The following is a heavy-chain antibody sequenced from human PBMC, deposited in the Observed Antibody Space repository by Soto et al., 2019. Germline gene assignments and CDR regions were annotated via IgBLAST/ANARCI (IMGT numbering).Heavy chain of an antibody. D-gene: IGHD3-22*01. CDR3: ARNGDSSDYRGWFDP. J-gene: IGHJ5*02. V-gene: IGHV3-66*01. CDR1: GFTVSSNY. CDR2: IYSGGTT. Sequence: EVQLVESGGGLVQPGGSLRLSCAASGFTVSSNYMNWVRQAPGKGLEWVSVIYSGGTTYYADSVKGRFTISRDNSKNTLYLQMNNLRAEDTAVYYCARNGDSSDYRGWFDPWGQGTLVTVSS.